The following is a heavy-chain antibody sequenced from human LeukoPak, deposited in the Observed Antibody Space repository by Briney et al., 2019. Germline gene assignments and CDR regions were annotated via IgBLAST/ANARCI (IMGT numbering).Heavy chain of an antibody. CDR2: IYYSGST. D-gene: IGHD2-8*01. Sequence: SETLSLICTVSGGSISSYYWSWIRQPPGRGLEWLGYIYYSGSTNYNPSLKSRVTISVATSKNHFCLKLSSVTAADTAVYYCARLGVGCTNGVCYPLFDYWGQGTLVTVSS. V-gene: IGHV4-59*08. J-gene: IGHJ4*02. CDR1: GGSISSYY. CDR3: ARLGVGCTNGVCYPLFDY.